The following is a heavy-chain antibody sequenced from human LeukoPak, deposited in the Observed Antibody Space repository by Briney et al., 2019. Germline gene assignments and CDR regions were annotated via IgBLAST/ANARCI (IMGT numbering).Heavy chain of an antibody. CDR2: INHSGST. D-gene: IGHD2-2*02. V-gene: IGHV4-34*01. Sequence: SETLSLTCAVYGGSFSGYYWSWIRQPPEKGLEWIGEINHSGSTNYNPSLKSRVTISVDTSKNQFSLKLSSVTAADTAVYYCARERYCSSTSCYTDDAFDIWGQGTMVTVSS. CDR3: ARERYCSSTSCYTDDAFDI. CDR1: GGSFSGYY. J-gene: IGHJ3*02.